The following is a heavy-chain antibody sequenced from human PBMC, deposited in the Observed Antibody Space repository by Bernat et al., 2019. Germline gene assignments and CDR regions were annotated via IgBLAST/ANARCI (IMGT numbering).Heavy chain of an antibody. V-gene: IGHV5-51*03. CDR1: GYSFTSYW. Sequence: KPGESLKISCKGSGYSFTSYWIGWVRQMPGKGLEWMGIIFPGDSDTRYRPSFQGQVTISADKSISTAYLQWSSLKASDTAMYYCARDKGFGEFSRGATFDYWGQGTLVTVSS. D-gene: IGHD3-10*01. J-gene: IGHJ4*02. CDR2: IFPGDSDT. CDR3: ARDKGFGEFSRGATFDY.